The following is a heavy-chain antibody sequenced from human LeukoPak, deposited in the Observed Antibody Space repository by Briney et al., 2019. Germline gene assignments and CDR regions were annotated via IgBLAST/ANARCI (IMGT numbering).Heavy chain of an antibody. CDR1: GFIFSRYG. V-gene: IGHV3-23*01. J-gene: IGHJ4*02. Sequence: GGSLRLSCAASGFIFSRYGMSWVRQAPGKGLEWVSAISGSGGTTYYADSVKGRFTISRDHSKNTLYLQITSLRAEDTGVYYCAKDHLPGIVVADRVYWGQGTLVTVSS. D-gene: IGHD6-19*01. CDR3: AKDHLPGIVVADRVY. CDR2: ISGSGGTT.